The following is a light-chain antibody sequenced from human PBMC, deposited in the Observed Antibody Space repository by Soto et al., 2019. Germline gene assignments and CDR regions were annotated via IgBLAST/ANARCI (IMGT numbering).Light chain of an antibody. J-gene: IGKJ1*01. CDR1: QAVSSNY. V-gene: IGKV3-20*01. Sequence: QSPAILSVSKGERATLSCRASQAVSSNYLAWYQQKPGQAPRLLISGASGRATGVPDRFSGSGSGTDFTLTIDRLESEDFAVYFCQQYGDLPWTFGQGTKVDI. CDR3: QQYGDLPWT. CDR2: GAS.